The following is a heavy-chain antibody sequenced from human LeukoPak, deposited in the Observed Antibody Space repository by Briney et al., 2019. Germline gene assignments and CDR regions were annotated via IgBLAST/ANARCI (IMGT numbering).Heavy chain of an antibody. CDR1: GYTFTSYY. J-gene: IGHJ6*03. Sequence: ASVKVSCKASGYTFTSYYMHWVRQAPGQGLEWMGIINPSGGSTSYAQKFQGRVTMTRDTSTSTVYMELSSLRSEDTAVYYCARVTPSIYYDSSGYQNYYYYYMDVWGKGTTVTVSS. V-gene: IGHV1-46*01. CDR2: INPSGGST. CDR3: ARVTPSIYYDSSGYQNYYYYYMDV. D-gene: IGHD3-22*01.